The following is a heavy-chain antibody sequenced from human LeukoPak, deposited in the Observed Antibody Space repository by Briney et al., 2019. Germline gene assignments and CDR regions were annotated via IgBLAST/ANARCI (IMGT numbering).Heavy chain of an antibody. D-gene: IGHD5-24*01. CDR2: INPSGGST. CDR1: GYTFTSYY. V-gene: IGHV1-46*01. CDR3: ASEGQMATAVY. Sequence: GASVTVSCTASGYTFTSYYMHWVRQAPGQGLEWMGIINPSGGSTSYAQKFQGRVTMTRDTSTSTVYMELSSLRSEDTAVYYCASEGQMATAVYWGQGTLVTVSS. J-gene: IGHJ4*02.